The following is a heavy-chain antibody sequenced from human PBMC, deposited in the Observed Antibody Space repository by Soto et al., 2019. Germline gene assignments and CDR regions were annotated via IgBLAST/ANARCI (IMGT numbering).Heavy chain of an antibody. CDR2: IYYSGST. V-gene: IGHV4-39*01. Sequence: ETLSLTCTVSGGSISSSSYYWGWIRQPPGKGLEWIGSIYYSGSTYYNPSLKSRVTISVDTSKNQFSLKLSSVTAADTAVYYCARVLYDYVWGSYRHYYFDYWGQGTLVTVSS. D-gene: IGHD3-16*02. J-gene: IGHJ4*02. CDR1: GGSISSSSYY. CDR3: ARVLYDYVWGSYRHYYFDY.